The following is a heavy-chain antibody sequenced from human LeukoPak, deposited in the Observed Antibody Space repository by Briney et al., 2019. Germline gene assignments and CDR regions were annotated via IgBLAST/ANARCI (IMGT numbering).Heavy chain of an antibody. CDR2: IYPGDSDT. V-gene: IGHV5-51*01. Sequence: GESLQISCKGSGYSFTTYWIGWVRQMPGKGLEWMGIIYPGDSDTRYSPSSQGQVTISADKSISTAYLQWSSLKASDTAMYYCARLRGSGWYVGWFDPWGQGTLVTVSS. CDR3: ARLRGSGWYVGWFDP. D-gene: IGHD6-19*01. J-gene: IGHJ5*02. CDR1: GYSFTTYW.